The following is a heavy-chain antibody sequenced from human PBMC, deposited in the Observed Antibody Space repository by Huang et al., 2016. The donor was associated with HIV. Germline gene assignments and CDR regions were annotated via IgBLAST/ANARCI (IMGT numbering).Heavy chain of an antibody. V-gene: IGHV2-70*15. Sequence: QVTLRESGPALVKPTQTLTLTCTFSGFSLSSSGMSVNWIRQPPGKALEWLARIDWDDEEYYNTALEPRLTISKDTAKNQVVLTMTNMDPVDTATYYCVRIRSSNSFFDYWGQGTVVTVSS. CDR2: IDWDDEE. CDR3: VRIRSSNSFFDY. CDR1: GFSLSSSGMS. D-gene: IGHD6-13*01. J-gene: IGHJ4*02.